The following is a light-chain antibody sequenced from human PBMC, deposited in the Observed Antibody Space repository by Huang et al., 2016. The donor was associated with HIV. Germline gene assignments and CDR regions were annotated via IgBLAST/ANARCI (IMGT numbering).Light chain of an antibody. J-gene: IGKJ5*01. Sequence: DIQMTQSPFSVSASVGERVTITCRASQGFSTYLAWYQQRTGKAPKLLIYGASSLQSGVPSMFSGSGSATDFSLTISSLQPEDFATYYCQQGKSFPLTFGQGTRLEIK. CDR3: QQGKSFPLT. CDR1: QGFSTY. V-gene: IGKV1D-12*01. CDR2: GAS.